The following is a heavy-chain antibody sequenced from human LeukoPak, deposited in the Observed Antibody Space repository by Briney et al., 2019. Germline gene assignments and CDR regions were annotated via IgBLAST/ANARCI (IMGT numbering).Heavy chain of an antibody. CDR3: ARGRRGSYLRYFDY. CDR1: GGSFSGYY. J-gene: IGHJ4*02. CDR2: INHSGGT. V-gene: IGHV4-34*01. D-gene: IGHD1-26*01. Sequence: PSETLSLTCAVYGGSFSGYYWSWIRQPPGKGLEWIGEINHSGGTNYNPSLKSRVTISVDTSKNQFSLKLSSVTAADTAVYYCARGRRGSYLRYFDYWGQGTLVTVSS.